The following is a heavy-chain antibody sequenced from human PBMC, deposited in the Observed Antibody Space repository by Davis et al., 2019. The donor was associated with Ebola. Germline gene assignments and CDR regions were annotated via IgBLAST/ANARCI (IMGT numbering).Heavy chain of an antibody. D-gene: IGHD5-12*01. V-gene: IGHV1-2*06. Sequence: ASVKVSCKASGYTFTGYYMHWVRQAPGQGLEWMGRINPNSGGTNYAQKFQGRVTMTRDTSISTAYMELSRLRSDDTAVYYCARTIVATIFDAFDIWGQGTMVTVSS. CDR2: INPNSGGT. CDR1: GYTFTGYY. CDR3: ARTIVATIFDAFDI. J-gene: IGHJ3*02.